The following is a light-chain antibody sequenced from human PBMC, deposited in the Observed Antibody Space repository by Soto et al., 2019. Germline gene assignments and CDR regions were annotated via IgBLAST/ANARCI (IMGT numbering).Light chain of an antibody. CDR2: DAS. Sequence: VLTQSPATLSLSLGETATLSCRASLNVNSYLAWYQQKPGQAPRLLIYDASNRAAGIPARFSGSGSGTDFTLTISSLEPEDFAIYYCQQRQYWPPITFGQGTRLEI. CDR3: QQRQYWPPIT. CDR1: LNVNSY. V-gene: IGKV3-11*01. J-gene: IGKJ5*01.